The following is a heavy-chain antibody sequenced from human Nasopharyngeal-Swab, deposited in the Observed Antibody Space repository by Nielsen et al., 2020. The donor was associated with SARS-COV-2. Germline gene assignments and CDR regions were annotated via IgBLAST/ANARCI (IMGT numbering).Heavy chain of an antibody. CDR2: IYHSGST. V-gene: IGHV4-4*02. J-gene: IGHJ4*02. CDR3: ASISGSYLFDY. Sequence: SETLSLTCAVSGGSISSSNWWSWVRPPPGKGLEWIGEIYHSGSTNYNPSLKSRVTISVDKSKNQFSLKLSSVTAADTAVYYCASISGSYLFDYWGQGTLVTVSS. D-gene: IGHD1-26*01. CDR1: GGSISSSNW.